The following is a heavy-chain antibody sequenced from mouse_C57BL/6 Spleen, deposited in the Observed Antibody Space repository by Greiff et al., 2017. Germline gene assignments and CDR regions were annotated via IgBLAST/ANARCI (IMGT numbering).Heavy chain of an antibody. V-gene: IGHV1-26*01. CDR3: ARGGVRGFAY. CDR2: INPNNGGT. J-gene: IGHJ3*01. D-gene: IGHD2-14*01. Sequence: EVQLQQSGPELVKPGASVKISCKASGYTFTDYYMNWVKQSHGKSLEWIGDINPNNGGTSYNQKFKGKATLTVDKSSSTAYMELRSLTSEDSAVYYCARGGVRGFAYWGQGTLVTVSA. CDR1: GYTFTDYY.